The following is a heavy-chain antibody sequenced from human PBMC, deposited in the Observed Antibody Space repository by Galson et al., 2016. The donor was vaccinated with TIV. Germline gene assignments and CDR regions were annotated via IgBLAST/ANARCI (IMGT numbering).Heavy chain of an antibody. V-gene: IGHV1-18*01. J-gene: IGHJ4*02. CDR1: GNTFSRHG. D-gene: IGHD5-18*01. CDR2: ISVENGNT. CDR3: AKDPYIYGSYLDH. Sequence: SVKVSCKAAGNTFSRHGISWVRQAPGQGLEWLGWISVENGNTTNAQKLQGRVTITADASTRIVNMELGSLRSEDTAVYYCAKDPYIYGSYLDHWGQGTLVSVSS.